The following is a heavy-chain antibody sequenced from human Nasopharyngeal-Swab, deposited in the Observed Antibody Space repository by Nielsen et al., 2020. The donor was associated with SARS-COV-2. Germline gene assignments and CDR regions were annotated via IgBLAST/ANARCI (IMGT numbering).Heavy chain of an antibody. Sequence: WIRQPPGKGLEWIGGIYYSGSTYYNPSLKSRVTISVDTSKNQFSLKLSSVTAADTAVCYCARRVARAPRHEGDYYYGMDVWGQGTTVTVSS. D-gene: IGHD3-16*01. V-gene: IGHV4-39*01. J-gene: IGHJ6*02. CDR2: IYYSGST. CDR3: ARRVARAPRHEGDYYYGMDV.